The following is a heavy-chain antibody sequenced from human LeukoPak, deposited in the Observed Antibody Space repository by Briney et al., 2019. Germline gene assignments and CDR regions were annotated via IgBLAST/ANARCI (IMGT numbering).Heavy chain of an antibody. Sequence: SVKVSCKASGGTFSSYAISWVRQAPGQGLEWMGGIIPIFGTANYAQKFQGRVTITADESTSTAYMELSSLRSEDTAVYYCARFKTSPGAGDAFDIWGQGTMVTVSS. CDR2: IIPIFGTA. V-gene: IGHV1-69*13. CDR1: GGTFSSYA. D-gene: IGHD2-2*01. J-gene: IGHJ3*02. CDR3: ARFKTSPGAGDAFDI.